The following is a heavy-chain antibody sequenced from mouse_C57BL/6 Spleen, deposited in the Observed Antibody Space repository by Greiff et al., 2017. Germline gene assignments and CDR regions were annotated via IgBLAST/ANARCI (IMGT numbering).Heavy chain of an antibody. CDR1: GYAFSSSW. V-gene: IGHV1-82*01. Sequence: QVQLQQSGPELVKPGASVKISCKASGYAFSSSWMNWVKQRPGKGLEWIGRIYPGDGDTTYNGKFKGKATLTADKSSSTAYMQLSSLTSEDSAVYFCARRKLDYGSSYGYFDVWGTGTTVTVSS. CDR2: IYPGDGDT. J-gene: IGHJ1*03. D-gene: IGHD1-1*01. CDR3: ARRKLDYGSSYGYFDV.